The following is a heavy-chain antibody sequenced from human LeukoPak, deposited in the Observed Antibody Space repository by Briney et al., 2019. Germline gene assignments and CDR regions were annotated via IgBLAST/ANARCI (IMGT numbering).Heavy chain of an antibody. CDR3: ARVEYGDYGWFDP. Sequence: KASETLSLTCAVSGGSISSNNWWTWVRQPPGKGLEWIGEIYHSGSTNYNPSLKSRVSLSLDTSKNQFSLKLISLTAADTAAYYCARVEYGDYGWFDPWGQGTLVTVSS. V-gene: IGHV4-4*02. J-gene: IGHJ5*02. CDR1: GGSISSNNW. CDR2: IYHSGST. D-gene: IGHD4-17*01.